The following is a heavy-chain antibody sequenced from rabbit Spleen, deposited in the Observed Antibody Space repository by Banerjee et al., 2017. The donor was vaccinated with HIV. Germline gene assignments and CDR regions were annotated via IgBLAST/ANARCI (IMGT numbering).Heavy chain of an antibody. CDR2: IFTGSSGTT. CDR1: GVSFSSGYD. V-gene: IGHV1S40*01. Sequence: QQLVESGGGLVKPGASLTLTCKASGVSFSSGYDMCWVRQAPGKGLEWIADIFTGSSGTTYYASWAKGRFTISKTSSTTVTLQMTSLTAADTATYFCARGSATMTLVITGYYLSLWGPGTLVTVS. CDR3: ARGSATMTLVITGYYLSL. J-gene: IGHJ4*01. D-gene: IGHD2-1*01.